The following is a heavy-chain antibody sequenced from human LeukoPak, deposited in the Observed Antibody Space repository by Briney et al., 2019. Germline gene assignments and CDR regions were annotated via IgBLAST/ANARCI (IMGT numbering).Heavy chain of an antibody. CDR1: GGSISSSSYY. D-gene: IGHD3-10*01. J-gene: IGHJ5*02. Sequence: SETLSLTCTVSGGSISSSSYYWGWIRQPPGKGLEWIGSIYYSGSIYYNPSLKSRVTISVDTSKNQFSLKLSSETAADTAVYYCARETKVRGVPCNCFDPWGQGTLVTVSS. V-gene: IGHV4-39*07. CDR2: IYYSGSI. CDR3: ARETKVRGVPCNCFDP.